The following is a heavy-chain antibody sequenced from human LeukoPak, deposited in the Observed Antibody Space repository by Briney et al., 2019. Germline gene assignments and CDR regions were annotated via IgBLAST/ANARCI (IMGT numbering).Heavy chain of an antibody. CDR3: ARGFSSGYCNDY. Sequence: PGGSLRLSCAASGFTFSSYAMHWVRQAPGKGLEWVAVISYDGSNKYYADSVKGRFTISRDNSKNTLYLQMNSLRAEDTAVYYCARGFSSGYCNDYWGQGTLVTVSS. D-gene: IGHD3-22*01. CDR1: GFTFSSYA. CDR2: ISYDGSNK. J-gene: IGHJ4*02. V-gene: IGHV3-30-3*01.